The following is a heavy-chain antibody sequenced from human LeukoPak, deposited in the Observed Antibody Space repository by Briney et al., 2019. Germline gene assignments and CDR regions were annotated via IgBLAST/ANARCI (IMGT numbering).Heavy chain of an antibody. J-gene: IGHJ4*02. CDR2: IYYSGST. V-gene: IGHV4-31*03. Sequence: SETLSLTCTVSGGSISSGGYYWSWIRQHPGKGLEWIGYIYYSGSTYYNPSLKSRVTISVDTSKNQFSLKLSSVTAADTAVYYCARETPKRGYGSGSYIDYWGQGTLVTVSS. CDR3: ARETPKRGYGSGSYIDY. CDR1: GGSISSGGYY. D-gene: IGHD3-10*01.